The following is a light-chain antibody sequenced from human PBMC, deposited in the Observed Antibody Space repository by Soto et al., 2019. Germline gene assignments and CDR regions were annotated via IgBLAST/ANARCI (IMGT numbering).Light chain of an antibody. J-gene: IGKJ1*01. V-gene: IGKV1-5*01. CDR1: QSISSW. CDR3: QQYNSYSSWT. Sequence: IQMTQSPSTLSASVGDLVTFSCRASQSISSWLAWYQQKPGKAPKLLIYDASSLESGVPSRFSGSGSGTEFTLTISSLQPDDFATYYCQQYNSYSSWTFGQGTKV. CDR2: DAS.